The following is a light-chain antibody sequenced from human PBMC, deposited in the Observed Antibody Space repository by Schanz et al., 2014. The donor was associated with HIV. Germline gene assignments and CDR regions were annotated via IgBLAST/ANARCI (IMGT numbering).Light chain of an antibody. CDR2: SAS. CDR1: QNIGNS. CDR3: QQYDSSSWT. J-gene: IGKJ1*01. V-gene: IGKV1-5*03. Sequence: DIQMTQSPSTLSASVGDRVTIACRASQNIGNSLAWFQLKPGRAPKLLIYSASSLHTGVPSTFSGSGSGTEFALTISSLQPDDIATYYCQQYDSSSWTFGQGTKVEIK.